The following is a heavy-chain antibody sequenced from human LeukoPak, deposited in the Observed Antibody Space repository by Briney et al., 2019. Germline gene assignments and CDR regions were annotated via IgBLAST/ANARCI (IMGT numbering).Heavy chain of an antibody. CDR1: GNSHNKFG. D-gene: IGHD1-1*01. V-gene: IGHV1-18*01. Sequence: GASVTVSCKASGNSHNKFGVTWVRQAPGQGGEWIGWISSDNGIPRYAHKFQGIVTITTDKSTTTAYMEVRSLRSDDTAVYFCANFAKGRFFFYYMDVWGKGTTVTVSS. J-gene: IGHJ6*03. CDR2: ISSDNGIP. CDR3: ANFAKGRFFFYYMDV.